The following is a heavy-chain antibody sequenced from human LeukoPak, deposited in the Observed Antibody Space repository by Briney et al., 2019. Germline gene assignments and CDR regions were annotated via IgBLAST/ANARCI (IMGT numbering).Heavy chain of an antibody. CDR3: ARDLGNRRDGYDG. CDR2: IYSGGST. V-gene: IGHV3-66*01. Sequence: GGSLRLSCTTSGFTVSDNYMSWVRQTPGKGLEWVSVIYSGGSTFYADSVKGRFTISRDSSKNTLYLQMNSLRAEDTAVYYCARDLGNRRDGYDGWGQGTLVTVSS. D-gene: IGHD5-24*01. CDR1: GFTVSDNY. J-gene: IGHJ4*02.